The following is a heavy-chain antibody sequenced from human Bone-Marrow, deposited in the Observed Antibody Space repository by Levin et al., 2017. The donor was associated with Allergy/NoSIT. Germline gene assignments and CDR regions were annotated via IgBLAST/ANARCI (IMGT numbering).Heavy chain of an antibody. D-gene: IGHD1-26*01. CDR2: ISAYNGNT. V-gene: IGHV1-18*01. Sequence: AASVKVSCKASGYTFTSYGITWVRQAPGQGLEWMGWISAYNGNTNYAQKLQGRVTMTTDTSTSTAYMELRSLRSDDTAVYYCAREGSGSYRGAFDIWGQGTMVTVSS. CDR3: AREGSGSYRGAFDI. CDR1: GYTFTSYG. J-gene: IGHJ3*02.